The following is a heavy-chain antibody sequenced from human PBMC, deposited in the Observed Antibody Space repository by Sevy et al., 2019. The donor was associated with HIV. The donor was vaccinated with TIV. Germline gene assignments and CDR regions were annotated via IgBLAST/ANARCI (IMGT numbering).Heavy chain of an antibody. D-gene: IGHD3-9*01. J-gene: IGHJ6*02. CDR3: ARDSKRYFDWSPPDV. Sequence: GGSLRLSCAASGFTFDDYGMSWVRQAPGKGLEWVSGINWNGGSTGYADSVKGRFTISRDNAKSSLYLQMNSLRAEDTALYYCARDSKRYFDWSPPDVWGQGTTVTVSS. V-gene: IGHV3-20*04. CDR1: GFTFDDYG. CDR2: INWNGGST.